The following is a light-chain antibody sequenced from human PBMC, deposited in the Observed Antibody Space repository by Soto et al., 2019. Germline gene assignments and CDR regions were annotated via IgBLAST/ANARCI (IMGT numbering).Light chain of an antibody. J-gene: IGKJ5*01. CDR3: LQHNSYLIT. CDR1: QGISSY. Sequence: DIQMTQSTSTLSASVVARVHLTCLASQGISSYFAWYQQKPGKAPKLLIYAASSLQSGVPSRFSGSGSGTDFTLTICSLQPEDFATYYCLQHNSYLITFGQGTRLDIK. CDR2: AAS. V-gene: IGKV1-9*01.